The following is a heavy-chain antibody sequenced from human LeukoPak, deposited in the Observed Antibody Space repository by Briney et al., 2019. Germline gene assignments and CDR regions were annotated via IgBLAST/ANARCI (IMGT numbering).Heavy chain of an antibody. Sequence: GGSLRLSCAASGFTFSSCWMSWVRQAPGKGLEWVANIKQDGSEKYYVDSVKGRFTISRDNAKNSLYLQMNSLRAEDTAVYYCASSGTPRRPFDYWGQGTLVTVSS. D-gene: IGHD2-2*01. CDR1: GFTFSSCW. J-gene: IGHJ4*02. CDR3: ASSGTPRRPFDY. CDR2: IKQDGSEK. V-gene: IGHV3-7*01.